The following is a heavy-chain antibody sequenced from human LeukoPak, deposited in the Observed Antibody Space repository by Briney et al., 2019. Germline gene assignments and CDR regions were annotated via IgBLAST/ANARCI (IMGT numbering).Heavy chain of an antibody. CDR3: ARGRGLRYFDWPKTWFDP. CDR2: INSDGSST. Sequence: GGSLRLSCAASGFTFSSYWMHWVRQAPGKGLVWVSRINSDGSSTSYADSVKGRFTISRDNAKNTLYLQMNSLRAEDTAVYYCARGRGLRYFDWPKTWFDPWGQGTLVTVSS. J-gene: IGHJ5*02. D-gene: IGHD3-9*01. V-gene: IGHV3-74*01. CDR1: GFTFSSYW.